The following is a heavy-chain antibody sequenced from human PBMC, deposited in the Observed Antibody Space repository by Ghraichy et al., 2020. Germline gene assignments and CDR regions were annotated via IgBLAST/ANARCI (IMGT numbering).Heavy chain of an antibody. Sequence: GGSLRLSCAASGFTFSSYSMNWVRQAPGKGLEWVSSISSSSSYIYYADSVKGRFTISRDNAKNSLYLQMNSRRAEDTAVYYCASGSSGWPWAFDIWGQGTMVTVSS. CDR2: ISSSSSYI. CDR1: GFTFSSYS. J-gene: IGHJ3*02. V-gene: IGHV3-21*01. CDR3: ASGSSGWPWAFDI. D-gene: IGHD6-19*01.